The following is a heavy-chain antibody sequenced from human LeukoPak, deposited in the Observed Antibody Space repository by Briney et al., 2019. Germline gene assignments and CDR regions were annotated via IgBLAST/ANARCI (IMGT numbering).Heavy chain of an antibody. V-gene: IGHV3-66*01. Sequence: GGSLRLSCAASGFTVSSNYMSWVRQAPGKGLEWVSVIYSGGSTYYADSVKGRFTISRDNSKNTLYLQMNSLRAEDTAVYYCARARGRYSDYGMDVWGQGTTVTVSS. D-gene: IGHD3-16*01. J-gene: IGHJ6*02. CDR3: ARARGRYSDYGMDV. CDR1: GFTVSSNY. CDR2: IYSGGST.